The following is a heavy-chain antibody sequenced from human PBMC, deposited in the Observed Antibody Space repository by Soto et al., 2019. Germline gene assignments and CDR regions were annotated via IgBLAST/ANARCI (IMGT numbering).Heavy chain of an antibody. Sequence: PGGSLRLSCAASGFTFNNYWMHWVRQGPGRGPEWVSRVNREGSSTTYADSVKGRFTISRDNAKNTLYLQMSSLRVEDTAVYYCERVGGGSGNYDYWGQGTQVTVSS. CDR2: VNREGSST. J-gene: IGHJ4*02. CDR1: GFTFNNYW. V-gene: IGHV3-74*03. CDR3: ERVGGGSGNYDY. D-gene: IGHD3-10*01.